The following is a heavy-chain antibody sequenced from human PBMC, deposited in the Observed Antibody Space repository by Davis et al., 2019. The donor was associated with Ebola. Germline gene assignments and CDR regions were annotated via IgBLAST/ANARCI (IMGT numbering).Heavy chain of an antibody. V-gene: IGHV3-23*01. D-gene: IGHD5-12*01. J-gene: IGHJ4*02. Sequence: GESLKISCVASGFRFSSYVMGWVRQAPGKGPEWVSIIYSDGSTYYADSVKGRFTISRDNSKNTLYLQMNSLRAEDTAVYYCATPIVATTGEDYWGQGTLVTVSS. CDR3: ATPIVATTGEDY. CDR1: GFRFSSYV. CDR2: IYSDGST.